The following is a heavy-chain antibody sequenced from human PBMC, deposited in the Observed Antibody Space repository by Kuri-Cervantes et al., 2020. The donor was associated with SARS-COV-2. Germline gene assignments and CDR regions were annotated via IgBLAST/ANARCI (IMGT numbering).Heavy chain of an antibody. CDR2: IIPIFGTA. Sequence: SVKVSCKASGYTFTGYCMHWVRQAPGQGLEWMGGIIPIFGTANYAQKFQGRVTITADESTSTAYMELSSLRSEDTAVYYCAREADGGNLLDAFDIWGQGTMVTVSS. D-gene: IGHD4-23*01. J-gene: IGHJ3*02. CDR3: AREADGGNLLDAFDI. V-gene: IGHV1-69*13. CDR1: GYTFTGYC.